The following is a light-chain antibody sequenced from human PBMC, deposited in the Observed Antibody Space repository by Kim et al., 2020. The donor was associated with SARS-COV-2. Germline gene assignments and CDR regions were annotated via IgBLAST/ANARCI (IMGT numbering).Light chain of an antibody. CDR1: QDISND. V-gene: IGKV1-17*01. J-gene: IGKJ5*01. CDR2: GAS. CDR3: LQHNTYPIS. Sequence: DIQMTQSPSSLSASVGDRVTITCRASQDISNDLGWYQQNPGRAPKRLIYGASSLQSGVPSRFSGSGSGTEFTLTISSLQPEDFATYFCLQHNTYPISFGQRTRLEIK.